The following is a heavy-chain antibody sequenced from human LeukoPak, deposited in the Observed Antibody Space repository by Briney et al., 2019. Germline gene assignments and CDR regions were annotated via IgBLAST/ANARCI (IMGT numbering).Heavy chain of an antibody. V-gene: IGHV3-49*03. Sequence: GSLRLSCTASGFTFGDYAMSWFRQAPGKGLEWVGFIRSKAYGGTTEYAASVKGRFTISRDDSKSIAYLQVNSLKTEDTAVYYCTRGRWDYYDSSGYTPLDYWGQGTLVTVSS. CDR3: TRGRWDYYDSSGYTPLDY. CDR2: IRSKAYGGTT. D-gene: IGHD3-22*01. J-gene: IGHJ4*02. CDR1: GFTFGDYA.